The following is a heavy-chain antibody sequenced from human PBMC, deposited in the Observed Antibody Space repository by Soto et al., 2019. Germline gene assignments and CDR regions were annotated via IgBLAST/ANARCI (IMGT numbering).Heavy chain of an antibody. J-gene: IGHJ4*02. V-gene: IGHV1-18*01. D-gene: IGHD3-16*01. Sequence: QVQLVQSGAEVKKPGASVKVSCTACGYTFSNVGISWVRQAAGQGFEWMGCINAYNGDTNYAQNFRGSVTMTTDTSTLTADTEVRSLRSDDTAVDDCARGGTQIDDWGQGTLVTVSS. CDR1: GYTFSNVG. CDR2: INAYNGDT. CDR3: ARGGTQIDD.